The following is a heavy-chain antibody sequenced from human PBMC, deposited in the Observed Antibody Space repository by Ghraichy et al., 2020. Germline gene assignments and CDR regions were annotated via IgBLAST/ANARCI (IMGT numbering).Heavy chain of an antibody. V-gene: IGHV3-48*01. CDR1: GFTFSSYS. Sequence: GESLNISCATSGFTFSSYSMNWVRQAPGKGLEWVAYIRSSGSPTYYADSVKGRFTISRDTAKNSLYLQMNSLRAEDTAVYYCARDPHALDYWGQGTLVTVSS. J-gene: IGHJ4*02. CDR3: ARDPHALDY. CDR2: IRSSGSPT.